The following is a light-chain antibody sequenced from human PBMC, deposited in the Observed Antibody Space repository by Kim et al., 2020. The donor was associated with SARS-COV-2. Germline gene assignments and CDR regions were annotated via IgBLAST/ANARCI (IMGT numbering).Light chain of an antibody. Sequence: SPGERATLASRASQSGSSSYLAWYQQKPGQTPRLLIYGASSRATDIPDRFSGSGSGTDFTLTISRLEAEDFAVYYCQQYGNSPLTFGGGTKVDIK. J-gene: IGKJ4*01. V-gene: IGKV3-20*01. CDR1: QSGSSSY. CDR3: QQYGNSPLT. CDR2: GAS.